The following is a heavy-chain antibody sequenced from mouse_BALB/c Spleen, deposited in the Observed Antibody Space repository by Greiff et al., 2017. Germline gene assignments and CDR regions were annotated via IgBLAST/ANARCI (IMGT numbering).Heavy chain of an antibody. J-gene: IGHJ4*01. V-gene: IGHV2-9*02. CDR1: GFSLTSYG. CDR2: IWAGGST. CDR3: ARDPGPDYYAMYY. Sequence: VKVEESGPGLVAPSQSLSITCTVSGFSLTSYGVHWVRQPPGKGLEWLGVIWAGGSTNYNSALMSRLSISKDNSKSQVFLKMNSLQTDDTAMYYCARDPGPDYYAMYYWGQGTSVTVSS. D-gene: IGHD3-3*01.